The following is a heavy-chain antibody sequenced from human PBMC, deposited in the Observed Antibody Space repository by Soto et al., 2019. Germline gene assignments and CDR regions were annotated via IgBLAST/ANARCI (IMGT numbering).Heavy chain of an antibody. CDR2: TYYRSKWYN. Sequence: SQTLSLTCAISGDSVSSNSAAWNWIRQSPSRGLEWLGRTYYRSKWYNDYAVSVKSRITINPDTSKNQFSLQLNSVTPEDTAVYYCARDRKVAGTVYYYGMDVWGQGTRVTVSS. J-gene: IGHJ6*02. CDR3: ARDRKVAGTVYYYGMDV. V-gene: IGHV6-1*01. CDR1: GDSVSSNSAA. D-gene: IGHD6-19*01.